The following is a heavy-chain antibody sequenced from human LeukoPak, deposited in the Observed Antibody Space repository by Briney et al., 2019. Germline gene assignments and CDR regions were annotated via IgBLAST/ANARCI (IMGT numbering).Heavy chain of an antibody. J-gene: IGHJ3*02. Sequence: SETLSLTCTVSGGSISSYYWSWIRQPPGKGLEWIGYIYYSGSTNYNPSLKSRVTISVDTSKNQFSLKLSSVTAADTAVYYCARNYDSSGYYSGDAFDIWGQGTMVAVSS. V-gene: IGHV4-59*01. CDR2: IYYSGST. D-gene: IGHD3-22*01. CDR3: ARNYDSSGYYSGDAFDI. CDR1: GGSISSYY.